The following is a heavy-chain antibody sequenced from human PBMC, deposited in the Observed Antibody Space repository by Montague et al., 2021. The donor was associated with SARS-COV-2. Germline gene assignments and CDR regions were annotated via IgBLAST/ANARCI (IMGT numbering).Heavy chain of an antibody. Sequence: SETLSLTCAVSGGSISSNNWWWLVRQPPGEGLEWIGDIYHSGSTNYNPPLNRLITISLYKSKHHFSLKIRSVTAAAAVVYYWDLPTACAGVDPWGQGTLVTVSS. CDR1: GGSISSNNW. D-gene: IGHD2-2*01. V-gene: IGHV4-4*02. J-gene: IGHJ5*02. CDR2: IYHSGST. CDR3: DLPTACAGVDP.